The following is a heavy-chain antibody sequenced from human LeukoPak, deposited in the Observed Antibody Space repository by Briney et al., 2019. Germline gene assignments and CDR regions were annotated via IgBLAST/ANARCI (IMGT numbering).Heavy chain of an antibody. V-gene: IGHV3-48*01. D-gene: IGHD6-19*01. CDR3: ARDSDSSGWLDYYMDV. Sequence: PGGSLRLSCAASGFPFSSYSMNWVRQAPGRGLEWVSYITSYSSTIYYADSVKGRFTISRDNAENSLYLQMNSLRAEDTAVYYCARDSDSSGWLDYYMDVWGKGTTVTISS. CDR2: ITSYSSTI. CDR1: GFPFSSYS. J-gene: IGHJ6*03.